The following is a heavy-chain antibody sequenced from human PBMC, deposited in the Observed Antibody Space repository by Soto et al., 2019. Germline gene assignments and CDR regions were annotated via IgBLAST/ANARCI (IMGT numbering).Heavy chain of an antibody. V-gene: IGHV4-59*01. CDR3: ARAGTAMVTLDY. CDR2: IYYSGST. D-gene: IGHD5-18*01. Sequence: QVQLQESGPGLVKPLETLSLTCTVSGGSISSYFWSWIRQPPGKGLEWIGYIYYSGSTNYNPSLKSRVTISVDTSKNQFSLKLSSVTAADAAVYYCARAGTAMVTLDYWGQGTLVTVSS. CDR1: GGSISSYF. J-gene: IGHJ4*02.